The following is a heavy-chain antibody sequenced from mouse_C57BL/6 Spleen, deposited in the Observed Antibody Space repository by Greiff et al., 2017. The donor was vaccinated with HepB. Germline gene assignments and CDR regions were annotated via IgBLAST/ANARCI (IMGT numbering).Heavy chain of an antibody. CDR1: GYTFTSYW. CDR2: INPSSGYT. V-gene: IGHV1-7*01. J-gene: IGHJ3*01. D-gene: IGHD1-1*01. Sequence: QVQLQQSGAELAKPGASVKLSCKASGYTFTSYWMHWVKQRPGQGLDWIGYINPSSGYTKYNQKFKDKATLTADKSSSTAYMQLSSLTYDDSAVYYCARRTLYGSSQGWFAYWGQGTLVTVSA. CDR3: ARRTLYGSSQGWFAY.